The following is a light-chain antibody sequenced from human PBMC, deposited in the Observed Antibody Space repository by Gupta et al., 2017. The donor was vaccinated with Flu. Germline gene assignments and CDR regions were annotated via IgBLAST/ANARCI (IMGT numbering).Light chain of an antibody. CDR3: ASFTTSITHLL. Sequence: QSALTQPASVSGSPGQSITISCTGTSSDVGFDNLVSWYQQHPGKAPQLLIYEATKRPSGVSYRFSGSRSGNTASLTISGLQAEDEAEYYCASFTTSITHLLLGGGTGLTVL. J-gene: IGLJ2*01. CDR2: EAT. CDR1: SSDVGFDNL. V-gene: IGLV2-14*02.